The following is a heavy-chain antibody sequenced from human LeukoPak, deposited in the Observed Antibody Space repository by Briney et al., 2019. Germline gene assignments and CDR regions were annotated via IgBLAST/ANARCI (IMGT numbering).Heavy chain of an antibody. CDR2: VHFSGTT. D-gene: IGHD4-11*01. J-gene: IGHJ3*01. V-gene: IGHV4-59*01. CDR1: GGSIIGYY. Sequence: SETLSLTCTVSGGSIIGYYWSWIRQSPGRGLEWIGYVHFSGTTSFNPSLKSRVTISVDTSKNQFSLRLSSMTAADTAVYYCVREQYLAYDVFGFWGQGTMVTVSS. CDR3: VREQYLAYDVFGF.